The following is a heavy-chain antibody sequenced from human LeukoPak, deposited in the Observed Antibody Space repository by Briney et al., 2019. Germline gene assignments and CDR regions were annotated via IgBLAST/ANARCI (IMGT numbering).Heavy chain of an antibody. CDR1: GGTFSSYA. D-gene: IGHD6-13*01. CDR3: AREGEYSSSWYASFDH. J-gene: IGHJ4*02. Sequence: SVKVSCKASGGTFSSYAISWVRQAPGQGLEWMGGIIPIFGTANYAQKFQGRVTITADESTSTAYMELSSLRSEDTAVYYCAREGEYSSSWYASFDHWGQGTLVTVSS. V-gene: IGHV1-69*01. CDR2: IIPIFGTA.